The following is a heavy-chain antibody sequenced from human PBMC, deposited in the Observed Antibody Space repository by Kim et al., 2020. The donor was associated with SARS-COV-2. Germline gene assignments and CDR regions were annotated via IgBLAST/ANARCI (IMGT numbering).Heavy chain of an antibody. Sequence: GGSLRLSCAASGFTFDDYAMHWVRQAPGKGLEWVSGISWNSGSIGYADSVKGRFTISRDNAKNSLYLQMNSLRAEDTALYYCAKATGVVVITPFDYWGQGTLVTVSS. D-gene: IGHD3-22*01. CDR1: GFTFDDYA. J-gene: IGHJ4*02. CDR3: AKATGVVVITPFDY. CDR2: ISWNSGSI. V-gene: IGHV3-9*01.